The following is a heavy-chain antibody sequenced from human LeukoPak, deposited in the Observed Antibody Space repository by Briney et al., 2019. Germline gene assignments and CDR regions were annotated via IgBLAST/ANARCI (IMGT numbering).Heavy chain of an antibody. CDR1: GGSLSDYY. J-gene: IGHJ4*02. V-gene: IGHV4-59*12. CDR3: ARDSSGYRFDY. Sequence: PSETLSLTCSVSGGSLSDYYWSWIRQPPGKGLEWIGYIYDSGSTNYNPSLKSRVTMSVDTSKNQFSLKLSSVTAADTAVYYCARDSSGYRFDYWGQGTLVTVSS. D-gene: IGHD3-22*01. CDR2: IYDSGST.